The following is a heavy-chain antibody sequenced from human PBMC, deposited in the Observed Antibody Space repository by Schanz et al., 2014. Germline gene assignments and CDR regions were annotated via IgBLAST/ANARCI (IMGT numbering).Heavy chain of an antibody. J-gene: IGHJ6*02. CDR3: AKDRQNRVTRVGYYYGMNV. Sequence: VRVVESGGDLVLPGGSLRLSCDGSGFTFNTYLMGWVRQVPGKGLEWVATISEDGSEKNYGDSVKGRFAVSRDNSKNSVDLQMNSLRAEDTALYYCAKDRQNRVTRVGYYYGMNVWGQGTTVTVSS. D-gene: IGHD3-16*01. V-gene: IGHV3-7*01. CDR1: GFTFNTYL. CDR2: ISEDGSEK.